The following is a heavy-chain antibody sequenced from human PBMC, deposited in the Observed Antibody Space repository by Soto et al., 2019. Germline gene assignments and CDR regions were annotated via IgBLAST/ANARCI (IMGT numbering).Heavy chain of an antibody. Sequence: KGLEWVGFIRSKAYGGTTEYAASVKGRFTISRDDSKSIAYLKMNSLKTEDTAVYYCISNVRITFGGVPSVFDYWGKGTLVTVSS. CDR3: ISNVRITFGGVPSVFDY. D-gene: IGHD3-16*01. V-gene: IGHV3-49*02. CDR2: IRSKAYGGTT. J-gene: IGHJ4*02.